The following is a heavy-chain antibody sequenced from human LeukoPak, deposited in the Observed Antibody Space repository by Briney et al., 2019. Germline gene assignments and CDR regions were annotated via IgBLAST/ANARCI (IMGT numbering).Heavy chain of an antibody. CDR1: GFTFSSYA. CDR3: AKILDRVVLWFGESSGAFDI. CDR2: ISGSGGST. Sequence: GGSLRLSCAASGFTFSSYAMSWVRQAPGKGLEWVSAISGSGGSTYYADSVKGRFTISRDNSKNTLYLQMNSLRAEDTAVYYCAKILDRVVLWFGESSGAFDIWGQGTMVTVSS. V-gene: IGHV3-23*01. D-gene: IGHD3-10*01. J-gene: IGHJ3*02.